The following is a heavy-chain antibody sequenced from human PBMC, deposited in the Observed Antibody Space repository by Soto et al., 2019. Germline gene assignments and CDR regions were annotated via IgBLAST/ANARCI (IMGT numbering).Heavy chain of an antibody. CDR1: GYTFTSYD. D-gene: IGHD3-3*01. CDR2: MNPNSGNT. CDR3: AQLRGLEGVYTWFDP. V-gene: IGHV1-8*01. Sequence: GASVKVSCKASGYTFTSYDINWVRQATGQGLEWMGWMNPNSGNTGYAQKFQGRVTMTRNTSISTAYMELSSLRSEDTAVYYCAQLRGLEGVYTWFDPWGQGTLVTVSS. J-gene: IGHJ5*02.